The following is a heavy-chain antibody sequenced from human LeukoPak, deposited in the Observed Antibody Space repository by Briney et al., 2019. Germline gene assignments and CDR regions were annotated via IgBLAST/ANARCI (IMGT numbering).Heavy chain of an antibody. D-gene: IGHD6-19*01. V-gene: IGHV3-23*01. Sequence: GSLRLSCAASGFTFSSYAMSWVRQAPGKVLEWVSAISGSGGSTYYADSVKGRFTISRDNSKNTLYLQMNSLRAEDTAVYFCAKESWYSSGWSRDYWGQGTLVTVSS. J-gene: IGHJ4*02. CDR1: GFTFSSYA. CDR2: ISGSGGST. CDR3: AKESWYSSGWSRDY.